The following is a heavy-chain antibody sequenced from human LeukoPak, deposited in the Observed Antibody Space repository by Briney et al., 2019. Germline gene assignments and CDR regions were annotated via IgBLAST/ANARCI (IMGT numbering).Heavy chain of an antibody. V-gene: IGHV4-31*03. Sequence: PSETLSLTCTVSGGSISSGGYYWSWVRQHPGKGLEWIGYIYYSGSTYYNPSLKSRVTISVDTSKNQFSLKLSSVTAADTAVYYCARSYHYDSSSRGYFDYWGQGTLVTVSS. CDR1: GGSISSGGYY. CDR2: IYYSGST. CDR3: ARSYHYDSSSRGYFDY. J-gene: IGHJ4*02. D-gene: IGHD3-22*01.